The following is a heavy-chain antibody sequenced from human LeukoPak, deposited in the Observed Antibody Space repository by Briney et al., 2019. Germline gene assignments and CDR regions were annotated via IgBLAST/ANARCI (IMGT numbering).Heavy chain of an antibody. V-gene: IGHV4-59*12. Sequence: SETLSLTCTVSGGSISSYYWSWIRQPPGKGLEWIGYIYYSGSTNYNPSLKSRVTISVDTSKNQFSLKLSSVTAADTAVYYCARDGGSYYFDYWGQGTLVTVSS. CDR1: GGSISSYY. D-gene: IGHD3-10*01. CDR2: IYYSGST. CDR3: ARDGGSYYFDY. J-gene: IGHJ4*02.